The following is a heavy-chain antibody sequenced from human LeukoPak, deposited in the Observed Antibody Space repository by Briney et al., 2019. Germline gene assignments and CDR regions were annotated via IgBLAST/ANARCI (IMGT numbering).Heavy chain of an antibody. V-gene: IGHV1-2*04. CDR3: ARGENYKNFDY. D-gene: IGHD1-14*01. CDR1: GYTFTAYY. CDR2: IDPNTGGT. Sequence: GASVKVSCKASGYTFTAYYLHWVRQAPGQGLEWMGWIDPNTGGTHYAQKFQDWVTMTRDTSITTAYMELSSLRSEDTAVYYCARGENYKNFDYWGQGTLVTVSS. J-gene: IGHJ4*02.